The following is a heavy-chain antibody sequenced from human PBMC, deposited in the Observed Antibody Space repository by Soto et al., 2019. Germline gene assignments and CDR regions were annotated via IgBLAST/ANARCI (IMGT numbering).Heavy chain of an antibody. CDR1: GGSCIGYC. J-gene: IGHJ5*02. CDR2: INHSGST. Sequence: SETLSVTCAVEGGSCIGYCWTWIRPHTGTGLEWIGEINHSGSTNYNPSLKSRVTISVDTSKNQFSLKLTSVTAADTAVYYCARLHCTSPGCVPLDPWGHGTLVTVSS. D-gene: IGHD2-2*01. CDR3: ARLHCTSPGCVPLDP. V-gene: IGHV4-34*01.